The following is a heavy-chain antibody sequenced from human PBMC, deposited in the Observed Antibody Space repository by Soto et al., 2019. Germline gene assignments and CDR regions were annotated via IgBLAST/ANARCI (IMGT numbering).Heavy chain of an antibody. Sequence: LPETLSLTCPLSGLSLSRGAYYWSWLRQHPGKGLEWIGYIYYSGSTYYNPSLKSRVTISVDTSKNQFSRKLSSVTAADTAVYYCARASYRSSSRFGIYYYYGMDVWGQGTTVTVSS. V-gene: IGHV4-31*03. CDR1: GLSLSRGAYY. CDR3: ARASYRSSSRFGIYYYYGMDV. D-gene: IGHD6-6*01. J-gene: IGHJ6*02. CDR2: IYYSGST.